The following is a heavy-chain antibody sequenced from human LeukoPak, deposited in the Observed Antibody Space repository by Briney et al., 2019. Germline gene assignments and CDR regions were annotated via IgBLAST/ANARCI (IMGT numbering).Heavy chain of an antibody. CDR1: GFTFSSYG. V-gene: IGHV3-33*06. CDR2: IWHGGSNK. D-gene: IGHD6-19*01. Sequence: QTGGSLRLSCAASGFTFSSYGMHWVRQAPGKGLEWVAVIWHGGSNKYYADSVEGRFTISRDNSKNTLYLQMNSLRAEDTAVYYCAKVTGYSSGWYDYWGQGTLVTVSS. CDR3: AKVTGYSSGWYDY. J-gene: IGHJ4*02.